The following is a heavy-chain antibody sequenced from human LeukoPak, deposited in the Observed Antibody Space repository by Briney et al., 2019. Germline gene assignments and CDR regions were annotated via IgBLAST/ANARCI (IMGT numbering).Heavy chain of an antibody. CDR3: AKDSGGNQFSYYMDV. D-gene: IGHD4-23*01. J-gene: IGHJ6*03. V-gene: IGHV3-30*02. Sequence: PGGSLRLSCAASGFTFSNYGIHWVRQAPGKGLEWVAFIWYDGSNKYYADSVKGRFTISRDNSKNTLYLQMNSLRAEDTAVYYCAKDSGGNQFSYYMDVWSKGTTVTVCS. CDR1: GFTFSNYG. CDR2: IWYDGSNK.